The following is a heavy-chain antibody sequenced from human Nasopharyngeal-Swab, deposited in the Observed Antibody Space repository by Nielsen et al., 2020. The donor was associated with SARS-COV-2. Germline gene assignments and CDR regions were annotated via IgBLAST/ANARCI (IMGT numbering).Heavy chain of an antibody. CDR2: IYYSGST. CDR3: ASLEGITVAGTLIDY. CDR1: GGSISSSSYY. D-gene: IGHD6-19*01. V-gene: IGHV4-39*01. J-gene: IGHJ4*02. Sequence: SETLSLTCTVSGGSISSSSYYWGWIRQPPGKGLERIGSIYYSGSTYYNPSLKSRVTISVDTSKNQFSLKLSSVTPADTAVYYCASLEGITVAGTLIDYWGQGTLVTVSS.